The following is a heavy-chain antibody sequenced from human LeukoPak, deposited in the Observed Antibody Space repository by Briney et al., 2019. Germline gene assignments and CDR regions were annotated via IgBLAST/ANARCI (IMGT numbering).Heavy chain of an antibody. CDR1: GFTFSSYW. V-gene: IGHV3-7*01. CDR2: INLDGSEK. D-gene: IGHD5-24*01. J-gene: IGHJ4*02. CDR3: ARPARGGDGYNYPNY. Sequence: GGSLRLSCAASGFTFSSYWMSWVCQAPGKGLEWVANINLDGSEKYYVDSVKGRFTISRDNAKNSLYLQMNSLRAEDTAVYYCARPARGGDGYNYPNYWGQGTLVTVSS.